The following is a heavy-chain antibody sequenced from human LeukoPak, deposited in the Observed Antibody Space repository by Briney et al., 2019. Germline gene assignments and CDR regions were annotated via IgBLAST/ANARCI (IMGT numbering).Heavy chain of an antibody. D-gene: IGHD3-22*01. CDR1: GFTFSSYS. CDR3: ARDLMDDSSGYYYPY. J-gene: IGHJ4*02. Sequence: GGSLRLPCAASGFTFSSYSMNWVRQAPGKGLEWVSSISSSSSYIYYADSVKGRFTISRDNAKNSLYLQMNSLRAEDTAVYYCARDLMDDSSGYYYPYWGQGTLVTVSS. CDR2: ISSSSSYI. V-gene: IGHV3-21*01.